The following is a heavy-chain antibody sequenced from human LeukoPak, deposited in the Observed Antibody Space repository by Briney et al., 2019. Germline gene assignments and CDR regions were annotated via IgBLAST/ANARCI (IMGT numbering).Heavy chain of an antibody. CDR2: INHSGST. Sequence: SETLSLTCAVSGGSISSGGYSWSWIRQPPGKGLEWIGEINHSGSTNYNPSLKSRVTISVDTSKNQFSLKLSSVTAADTAVYYCSEIGDAFDIWGQETMVTVSS. D-gene: IGHD3-10*01. J-gene: IGHJ3*02. V-gene: IGHV4-30-2*01. CDR3: SEIGDAFDI. CDR1: GGSISSGGYS.